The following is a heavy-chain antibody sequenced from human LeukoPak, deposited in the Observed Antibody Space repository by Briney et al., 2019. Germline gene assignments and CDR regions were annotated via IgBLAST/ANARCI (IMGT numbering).Heavy chain of an antibody. CDR2: INHSGST. CDR3: ARALWFGEFGFDY. Sequence: PSETLSLTCAVYGGSFSGYYWSWIRQPPGKGLEWIGEINHSGSTNYNPSLKSRVTISVDTSKNQFSLKLSSVTAADTAVYYCARALWFGEFGFDYWGQGTLVTVSS. J-gene: IGHJ4*02. CDR1: GGSFSGYY. D-gene: IGHD3-10*01. V-gene: IGHV4-34*01.